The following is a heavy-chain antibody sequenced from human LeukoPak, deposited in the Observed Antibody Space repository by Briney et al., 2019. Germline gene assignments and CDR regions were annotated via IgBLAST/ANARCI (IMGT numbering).Heavy chain of an antibody. Sequence: ASVKVSCKASGGTFSSYAIRWVRQAPGQGLEWMGGIIPIFGTANYAQKFQGRVTITADESTSTAYMELSSLRSQDTAVYYCARPRSFGYYDFWSGYWSSNTGSRSYYYYMDVWGKGTTVTVSS. V-gene: IGHV1-69*13. CDR3: ARPRSFGYYDFWSGYWSSNTGSRSYYYYMDV. CDR2: IIPIFGTA. CDR1: GGTFSSYA. J-gene: IGHJ6*03. D-gene: IGHD3-3*01.